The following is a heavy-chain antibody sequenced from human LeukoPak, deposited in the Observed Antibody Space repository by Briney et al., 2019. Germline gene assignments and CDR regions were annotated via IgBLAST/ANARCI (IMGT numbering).Heavy chain of an antibody. CDR3: ARDVHRELIWVGADGGAI. Sequence: GGSLRLSCAASGFTFSDYYMSWIRQAPGKGLEWLSNIDSGGSITCYADSVKGRFTISRDNAKNSLYLQMNSLRAEDTAVYYCARDVHRELIWVGADGGAIWGQGTLVTVSS. CDR2: IDSGGSIT. J-gene: IGHJ4*02. V-gene: IGHV3-11*04. CDR1: GFTFSDYY. D-gene: IGHD1-26*01.